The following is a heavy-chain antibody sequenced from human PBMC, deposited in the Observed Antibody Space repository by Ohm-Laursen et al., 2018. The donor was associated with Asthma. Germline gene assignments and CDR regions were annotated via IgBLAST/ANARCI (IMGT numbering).Heavy chain of an antibody. CDR2: GGSYYDGGLK. Sequence: SLRLSCAASGFTFSSYGMHWVRQAPGKGLEWVAVGGSYYDGGLKYYADSVNGRFTVSRDDSKNTLYLQMNSLRPDDKAVYYYARDVMEWYLPAFDFWGQGTLVTVSS. V-gene: IGHV3-30*03. D-gene: IGHD3-3*01. J-gene: IGHJ4*02. CDR3: ARDVMEWYLPAFDF. CDR1: GFTFSSYG.